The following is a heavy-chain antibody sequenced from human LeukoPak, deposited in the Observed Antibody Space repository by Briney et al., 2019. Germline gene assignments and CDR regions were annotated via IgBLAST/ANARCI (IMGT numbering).Heavy chain of an antibody. D-gene: IGHD6-19*01. V-gene: IGHV4-39*01. CDR1: GGSISSYY. CDR3: ARHIGYSSGWAPWHAFDI. J-gene: IGHJ3*02. CDR2: IYYSGST. Sequence: SETLSLTCTVSGGSISSYYWGWIRQPPGKGVEWIGSIYYSGSTYYNPSLKSRVTISVDTSKNQFSLKLSSVTAADTAVYYCARHIGYSSGWAPWHAFDIWGQGTMVTVSS.